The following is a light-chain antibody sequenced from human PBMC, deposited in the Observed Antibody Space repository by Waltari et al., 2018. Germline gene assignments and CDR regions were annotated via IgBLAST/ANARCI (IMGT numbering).Light chain of an antibody. V-gene: IGKV1-5*03. CDR1: QTISSW. J-gene: IGKJ2*01. Sequence: DIQMTQSPSTLSASVGDRVTITCRASQTISSWLAWYQQKPGKAPNLLIYKASSLESGVPSRFSGSGSGTEFTLTISSLQPDDFATYYCQQWDTFGQGTKLEIK. CDR3: QQWDT. CDR2: KAS.